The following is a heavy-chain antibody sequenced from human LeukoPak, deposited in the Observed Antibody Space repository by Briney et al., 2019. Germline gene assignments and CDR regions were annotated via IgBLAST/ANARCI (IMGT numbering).Heavy chain of an antibody. J-gene: IGHJ6*02. Sequence: GGSLRLSCAASGFTFSSYAMSWIRQAPGKGLEWVSYISSSGSTIYYADSVKGRFTISRDNAKNSLYLQMNSLRAEDTAVYYCARDCSSTSCYTYYHYGMDVWGQGTTVTVSS. V-gene: IGHV3-11*01. CDR2: ISSSGSTI. D-gene: IGHD2-2*02. CDR3: ARDCSSTSCYTYYHYGMDV. CDR1: GFTFSSYA.